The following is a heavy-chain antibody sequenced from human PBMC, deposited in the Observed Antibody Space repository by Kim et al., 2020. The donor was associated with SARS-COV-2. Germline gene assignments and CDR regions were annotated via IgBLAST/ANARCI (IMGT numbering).Heavy chain of an antibody. Sequence: GNTDYNPAGKSRVTISVETSKNQVDLKLSSVTAADTAVYYCAREGTGYFDYWGQGTLVTVSS. CDR3: AREGTGYFDY. V-gene: IGHV4-31*02. J-gene: IGHJ4*02. D-gene: IGHD3-10*01. CDR2: GNT.